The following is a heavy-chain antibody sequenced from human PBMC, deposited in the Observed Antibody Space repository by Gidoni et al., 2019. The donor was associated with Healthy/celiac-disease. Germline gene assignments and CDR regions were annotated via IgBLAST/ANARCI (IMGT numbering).Heavy chain of an antibody. Sequence: QVQLQQWGSGLLKPSETLSLTCAVYGGSFSGYYWPWIRQTPGKGLEWNGEINHSGSTNYNPSLKSRVTISVDTSKNQFALKLSSVTAADRAVYYCARLGGVGRITMVRGVKYYFDYWGQGTLVTVSS. CDR1: GGSFSGYY. D-gene: IGHD3-10*01. CDR3: ARLGGVGRITMVRGVKYYFDY. V-gene: IGHV4-34*01. J-gene: IGHJ4*02. CDR2: INHSGST.